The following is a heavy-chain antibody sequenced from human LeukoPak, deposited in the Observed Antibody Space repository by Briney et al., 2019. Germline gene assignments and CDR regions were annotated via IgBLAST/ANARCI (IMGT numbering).Heavy chain of an antibody. CDR2: INPNSGGT. CDR1: GYTFTGYY. D-gene: IGHD3-10*01. J-gene: IGHJ6*03. CDR3: ARAVIIMGYYYMDV. V-gene: IGHV1-2*02. Sequence: ASVKVSCKASGYTFTGYYMHWVRQAPGQGLEWMGWINPNSGGTNYAQKFQGRVTMTRDTSISTAYMELSRLRSDDTAVYYCARAVIIMGYYYMDVWGKGTTVTVSS.